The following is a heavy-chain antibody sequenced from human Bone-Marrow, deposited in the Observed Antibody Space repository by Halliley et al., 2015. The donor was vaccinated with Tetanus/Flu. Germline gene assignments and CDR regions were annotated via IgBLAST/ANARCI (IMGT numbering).Heavy chain of an antibody. D-gene: IGHD3-22*01. CDR3: ARDAKAYSYDSSGSNWLDS. Sequence: TLSLTCDVSGGSISSNNWWSWVRQPPGKGLEWIGEIYHSGTANYNPSLQSRLTMSVDKSKNQFSLKLYSVTAADTAVYYCARDAKAYSYDSSGSNWLDSWGQGTLVTVSS. V-gene: IGHV4-4*02. CDR2: IYHSGTA. J-gene: IGHJ5*01. CDR1: GGSISSNNW.